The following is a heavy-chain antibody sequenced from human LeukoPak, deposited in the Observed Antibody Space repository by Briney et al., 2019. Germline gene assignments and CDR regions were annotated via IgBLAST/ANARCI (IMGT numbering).Heavy chain of an antibody. Sequence: SETLSLTCTVSGGSISSGGYYWSWIRQHPGKGLEWIGYIYYSGSTYYNPSLKSRATISVDTSKNQFSLNLSSVTVADTAVYYCARSRELFYFDYWGQGTLVTVSS. CDR1: GGSISSGGYY. V-gene: IGHV4-31*03. CDR3: ARSRELFYFDY. CDR2: IYYSGST. D-gene: IGHD1-7*01. J-gene: IGHJ4*02.